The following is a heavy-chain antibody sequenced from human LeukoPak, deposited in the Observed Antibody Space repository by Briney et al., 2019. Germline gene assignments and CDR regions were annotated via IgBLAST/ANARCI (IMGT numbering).Heavy chain of an antibody. CDR1: GFTFSSYA. CDR2: ISGSGGST. Sequence: GGSLRLSCAASGFTFSSYAMSWVRQAPGKGLEWVSAISGSGGSTYYADSVKGRFTISRDNSKNTLYLQMNSLRAEDTAVYYCAKDSFSPDKPTAGTPVRSRTWGQGTLVTVSS. J-gene: IGHJ5*02. D-gene: IGHD4-23*01. V-gene: IGHV3-23*01. CDR3: AKDSFSPDKPTAGTPVRSRT.